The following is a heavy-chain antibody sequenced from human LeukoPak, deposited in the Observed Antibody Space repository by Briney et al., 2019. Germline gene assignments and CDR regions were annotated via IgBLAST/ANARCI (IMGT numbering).Heavy chain of an antibody. CDR2: ISGSGGST. V-gene: IGHV3-23*01. CDR3: AKHMVRGVNSYYYGMDV. CDR1: GFTFSSYA. Sequence: GSLRLSCAASGFTFSSYAMSWVRQAPGKGLEWVSAISGSGGSTYYADSVKGRFTISRDNSKNTLYLQMNSLRAEDTAVYYCAKHMVRGVNSYYYGMDVWGQGTTVTVSS. D-gene: IGHD3-10*01. J-gene: IGHJ6*02.